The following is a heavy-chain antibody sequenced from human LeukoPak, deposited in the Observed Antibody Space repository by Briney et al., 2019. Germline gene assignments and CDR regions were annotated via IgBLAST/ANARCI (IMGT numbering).Heavy chain of an antibody. Sequence: GGSLRLSCAASGFTFSSYAMSWVRQAPGKGLEWDSAISGSGGRTYYTDSVKGRFTISRDNSKNTLYLQMNSLRAEDTAVYYCAKVFRKDGDFHLFDYWGQGTLVTVSS. CDR3: AKVFRKDGDFHLFDY. V-gene: IGHV3-23*01. J-gene: IGHJ4*02. D-gene: IGHD4-17*01. CDR2: ISGSGGRT. CDR1: GFTFSSYA.